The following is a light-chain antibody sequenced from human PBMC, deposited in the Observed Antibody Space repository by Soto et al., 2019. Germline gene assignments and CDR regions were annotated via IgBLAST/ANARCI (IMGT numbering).Light chain of an antibody. V-gene: IGLV2-14*01. Sequence: ALTQPASVSGSPGQSITISCTGTSSDVGGYNSVSWYQQHPGKAPKLMIHDVSNRASGASSRFSGSKSDNTASLTISGLQAEDEADYYCSSYSPSTTYVFGTGTKVTVL. CDR3: SSYSPSTTYV. CDR1: SSDVGGYNS. CDR2: DVS. J-gene: IGLJ1*01.